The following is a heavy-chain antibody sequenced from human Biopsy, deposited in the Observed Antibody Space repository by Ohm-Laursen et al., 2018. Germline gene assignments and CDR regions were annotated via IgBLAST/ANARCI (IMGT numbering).Heavy chain of an antibody. CDR2: IYAGATT. V-gene: IGHV3-66*01. J-gene: IGHJ4*02. Sequence: SLRLSCAASKFTVRTNSMSWVRLAPGKGLEWVSVIYAGATTYYPDSVKGRFTISRDNSRNTVYLQMDSLRGEDTAVYFCARGSGSGFYFDHWGQGTLVIVSS. CDR1: KFTVRTNS. D-gene: IGHD2-15*01. CDR3: ARGSGSGFYFDH.